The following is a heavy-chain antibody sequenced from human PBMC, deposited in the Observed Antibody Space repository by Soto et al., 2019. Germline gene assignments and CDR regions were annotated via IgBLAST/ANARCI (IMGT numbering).Heavy chain of an antibody. D-gene: IGHD3-10*01. J-gene: IGHJ4*02. Sequence: EVQLVESGGGLVQPGGSLRLSCAASGFTFGSYPMHWVRQAPGKGLEYVSAISTNGDSTFYANSVKGRFPISRDNSKNTLYLRMGGLRAEDMGVYCCAIEGVSRPRWVFDYWGQGTLVTASS. CDR3: AIEGVSRPRWVFDY. CDR1: GFTFGSYP. CDR2: ISTNGDST. V-gene: IGHV3-64*01.